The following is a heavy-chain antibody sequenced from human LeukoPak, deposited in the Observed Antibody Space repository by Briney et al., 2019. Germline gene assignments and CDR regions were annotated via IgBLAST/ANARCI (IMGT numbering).Heavy chain of an antibody. CDR3: ARGQNRYYYDSSDLGY. D-gene: IGHD3-22*01. V-gene: IGHV1-69*13. Sequence: PVKVSCKASGYIFTNYGISWVRQAPGQGLEWMGGIIPIFGTANYAQKFQGRVTITADESTSTAYMELSSLRSEDTAVYYCARGQNRYYYDSSDLGYWGQGTLVTVSS. CDR2: IIPIFGTA. CDR1: GYIFTNYG. J-gene: IGHJ4*02.